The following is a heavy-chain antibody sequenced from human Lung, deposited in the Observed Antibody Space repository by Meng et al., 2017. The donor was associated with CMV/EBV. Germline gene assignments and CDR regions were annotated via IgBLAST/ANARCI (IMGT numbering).Heavy chain of an antibody. CDR1: GFAFSDHY. CDR3: TMGSGYLIDY. D-gene: IGHD3-3*01. Sequence: CAASGFAFSDHYIHWVRQSPGKGLERIGHSRHRADGSTTEYAASVKGTFTISRDDSKKSVSLQMNSLQTEDTAVYYCTMGSGYLIDYWGQGTLVTVSS. CDR2: SRHRADGSTT. V-gene: IGHV3-72*01. J-gene: IGHJ4*02.